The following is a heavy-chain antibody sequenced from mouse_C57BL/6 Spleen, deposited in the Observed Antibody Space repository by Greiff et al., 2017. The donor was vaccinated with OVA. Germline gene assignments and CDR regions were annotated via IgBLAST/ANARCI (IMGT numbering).Heavy chain of an antibody. CDR2: IDPANGNT. V-gene: IGHV14-3*01. CDR1: GFNIKNTY. Sequence: VQLQQSVAELVRPGASVKLSCTASGFNIKNTYMHWVKQRPEQGLEWIGRIDPANGNTKYAPKFQGKATITADTSSNTAYLQLSSLTSEDTAIYYCASYYYGSSYVHFYYAMDYWGQGTSVTVSS. J-gene: IGHJ4*01. D-gene: IGHD1-1*01. CDR3: ASYYYGSSYVHFYYAMDY.